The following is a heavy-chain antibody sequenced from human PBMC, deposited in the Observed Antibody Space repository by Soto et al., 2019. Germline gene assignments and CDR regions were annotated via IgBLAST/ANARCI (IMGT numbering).Heavy chain of an antibody. D-gene: IGHD3-3*01. V-gene: IGHV3-15*01. J-gene: IGHJ5*02. CDR1: GFTFSNAW. Sequence: GGSLRLSCAASGFTFSNAWMSWVRQAPGKGLEWVGRIKSKTDGGTTDYAAPVKGRFTISRDDSKNTLYLQMNSLKTEDTAVYYCTTGEGRYDLWSGYSFDPWGQGTLVTVSS. CDR2: IKSKTDGGTT. CDR3: TTGEGRYDLWSGYSFDP.